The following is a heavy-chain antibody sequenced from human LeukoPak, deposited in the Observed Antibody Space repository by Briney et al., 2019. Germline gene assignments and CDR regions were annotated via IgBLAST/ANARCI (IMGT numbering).Heavy chain of an antibody. CDR1: GGTFSSYA. V-gene: IGHV1-69*05. D-gene: IGHD3-10*01. J-gene: IGHJ4*02. CDR2: IIPIFGTA. Sequence: SVKVSCQASGGTFSSYAISGVRQAPAQGLEWMGRIIPIFGTANYAQKFQGRVTITTDESTSTAYMELSSLRSEDTAVYYCARGGGSGSYGFDYWGQGTLVTVSS. CDR3: ARGGGSGSYGFDY.